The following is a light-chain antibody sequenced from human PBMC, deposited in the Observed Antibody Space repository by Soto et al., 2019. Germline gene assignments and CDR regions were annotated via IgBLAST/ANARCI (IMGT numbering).Light chain of an antibody. J-gene: IGLJ2*01. Sequence: QSALTQPPSASGSPEQSVTISCTGTSSDVGGYNYVSWYQQHPGKAPKLILYEVSKRPSGVPDRFSGSKSGNTASLTVSGLQAEDEADYYCSSYAGSNNVVFGGGTKLTVL. CDR3: SSYAGSNNVV. CDR1: SSDVGGYNY. V-gene: IGLV2-8*01. CDR2: EVS.